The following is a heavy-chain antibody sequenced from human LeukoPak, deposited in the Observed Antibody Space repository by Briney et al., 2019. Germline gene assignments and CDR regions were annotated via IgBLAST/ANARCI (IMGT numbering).Heavy chain of an antibody. CDR2: IWYDGSNK. J-gene: IGHJ4*02. CDR3: AGDSLSPPQGDS. CDR1: GFTFSNYS. V-gene: IGHV3-33*08. Sequence: QPGGSLRLSCGVSGFTFSNYSMNWVRQAPGKGLEWVAVIWYDGSNKYYADSVKGRFTISRDNSKNTLYLQMSSLRAEDTAVYYCAGDSLSPPQGDSWGQGTLVTVSS. D-gene: IGHD2/OR15-2a*01.